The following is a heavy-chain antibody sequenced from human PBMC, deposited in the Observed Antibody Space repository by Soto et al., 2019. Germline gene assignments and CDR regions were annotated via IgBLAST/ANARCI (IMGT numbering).Heavy chain of an antibody. V-gene: IGHV1-46*01. CDR2: INPTVGST. Sequence: ASVKVSCKASGYVFSSSFVHWVRQAPGQGLEWMAMINPTVGSTSYAHNFQGRIAVTRDTSTATVYLDLSSLRSADTAIYYCAREVNTVVMPGDTEDYSGLDVWGQGTTVTVSS. CDR3: AREVNTVVMPGDTEDYSGLDV. D-gene: IGHD2-21*02. J-gene: IGHJ6*02. CDR1: GYVFSSSF.